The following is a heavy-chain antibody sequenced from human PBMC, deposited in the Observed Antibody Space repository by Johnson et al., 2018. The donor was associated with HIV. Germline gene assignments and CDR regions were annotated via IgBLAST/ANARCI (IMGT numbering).Heavy chain of an antibody. CDR2: ISYDGTNN. CDR1: GFTFSSYA. CDR3: AKGSTPTMIIVVISAFDI. V-gene: IGHV3-30*04. J-gene: IGHJ3*02. D-gene: IGHD3-22*01. Sequence: VQLVESGGGVVQPGRSLRLSCAASGFTFSSYAMHWVRQAPGKGLEWVAVISYDGTNNFYADSVKGRFTVSRDNSKNTLYLEANSLGPEDTATYYCAKGSTPTMIIVVISAFDIWGQGTMVTVSS.